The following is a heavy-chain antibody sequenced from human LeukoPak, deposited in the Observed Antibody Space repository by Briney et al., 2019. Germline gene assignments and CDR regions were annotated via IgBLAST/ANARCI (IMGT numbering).Heavy chain of an antibody. V-gene: IGHV3-21*01. J-gene: IGHJ3*02. Sequence: GGSLRLSCAASGFTFSDYYMNWVRQAPGKGLEWVSSISSSSSYIYYADSVKGRFTISRDNAKNSLYLQMNSLRAEDTAVYYCARDLMITFGGVIVSYACDIWGQGTMVTVSS. CDR1: GFTFSDYY. CDR2: ISSSSSYI. D-gene: IGHD3-16*02. CDR3: ARDLMITFGGVIVSYACDI.